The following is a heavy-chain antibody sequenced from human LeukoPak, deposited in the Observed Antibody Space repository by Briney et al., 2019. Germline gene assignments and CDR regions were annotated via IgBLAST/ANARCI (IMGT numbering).Heavy chain of an antibody. D-gene: IGHD5-12*01. CDR3: ARGKGEWLRLAPHFDY. V-gene: IGHV4-34*01. CDR2: INHSGST. J-gene: IGHJ4*02. CDR1: GGSFSGYY. Sequence: SETLSLTCAVYGGSFSGYYWSWIRQPPGKGLEWIGEINHSGSTNYNPSLKSRVTISVDTSKNQFSLKLSSVTAADTAVYYCARGKGEWLRLAPHFDYWGQGTLVTVSA.